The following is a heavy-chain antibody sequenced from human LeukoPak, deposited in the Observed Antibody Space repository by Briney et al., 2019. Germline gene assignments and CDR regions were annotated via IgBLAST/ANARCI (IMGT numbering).Heavy chain of an antibody. CDR2: INRDGSRT. Sequence: PGGSLRLSCAASGFTFSSNWMHWVRQVPGKGLVWVSRINRDGSRTDYADSVKGRFTISRDNAKNSLYLQMNSLRAEDTAVYYCARDPSLRFGEIWFDPWGQGTLVTVSS. CDR3: ARDPSLRFGEIWFDP. CDR1: GFTFSSNW. V-gene: IGHV3-74*01. D-gene: IGHD3-10*01. J-gene: IGHJ5*02.